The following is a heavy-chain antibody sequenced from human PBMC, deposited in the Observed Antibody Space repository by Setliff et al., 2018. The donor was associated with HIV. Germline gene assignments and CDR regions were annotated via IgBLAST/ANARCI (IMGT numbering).Heavy chain of an antibody. D-gene: IGHD6-6*01. CDR3: ARGGNSRAAWFDS. V-gene: IGHV4-31*02. J-gene: IGHJ5*01. Sequence: SETLSLTCSVSGGSITSGGHYWSWIRHLPGKGLEWIGYIHYTGSNFYNPSLTDRLTLSVDTSDNQFSLKLTSVTAADTAVYYCARGGNSRAAWFDSWGQGTLVSVSS. CDR1: GGSITSGGHY. CDR2: IHYTGSN.